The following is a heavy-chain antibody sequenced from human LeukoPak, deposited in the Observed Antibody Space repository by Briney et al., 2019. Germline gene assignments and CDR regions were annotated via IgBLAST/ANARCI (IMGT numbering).Heavy chain of an antibody. Sequence: GGSLRLSCAASGFTFSSYEMNWVRQAPGKGLEWVSYISSSGSTIYYADSVKGRFTISRDNAKNTLYLQMNSLRAEDTAVYYCARDRGGIAAAGTNYYYMDVWGKGTTVTVSS. J-gene: IGHJ6*03. D-gene: IGHD6-13*01. V-gene: IGHV3-48*03. CDR1: GFTFSSYE. CDR3: ARDRGGIAAAGTNYYYMDV. CDR2: ISSSGSTI.